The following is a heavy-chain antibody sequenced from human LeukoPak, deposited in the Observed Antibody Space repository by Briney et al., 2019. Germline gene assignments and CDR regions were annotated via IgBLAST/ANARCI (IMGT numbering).Heavy chain of an antibody. CDR1: GFTFSSYA. D-gene: IGHD6-19*01. CDR2: INNDGRST. V-gene: IGHV3-23*01. CDR3: AKDRYSSGWCDYFDY. Sequence: GGSLRLSCAASGFTFSSYAMSWVRQAPGKGLDRVSSINNDGRSTYFADSVKGRFTISRDNSKNTLYLQMNSLRAEDTAVYYCAKDRYSSGWCDYFDYWGQGALVTVSS. J-gene: IGHJ4*02.